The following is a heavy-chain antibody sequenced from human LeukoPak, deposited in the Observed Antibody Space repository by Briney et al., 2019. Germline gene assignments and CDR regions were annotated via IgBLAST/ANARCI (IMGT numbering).Heavy chain of an antibody. V-gene: IGHV4-59*08. J-gene: IGHJ3*02. CDR3: ARHGKGVTYFYTFDI. CDR1: GFSITNYY. Sequence: PSETLSLTCTASGFSITNYYWSWIRQPPGEGLEWVGDVYASGATNSNPSLKSRVNISVDTSKNQFSLKLSSVTAADTAVYYCARHGKGVTYFYTFDIWGQGTVVAVSS. CDR2: VYASGAT. D-gene: IGHD2/OR15-2a*01.